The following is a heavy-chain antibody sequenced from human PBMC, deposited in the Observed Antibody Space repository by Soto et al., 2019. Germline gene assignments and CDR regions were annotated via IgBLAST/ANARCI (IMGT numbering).Heavy chain of an antibody. V-gene: IGHV4-34*01. D-gene: IGHD2-2*01. CDR2: INHSGSA. CDR1: GGSFSAYY. CDR3: ARGRKYQLINTKFNWFDP. J-gene: IGHJ5*02. Sequence: QVHLQQWGAGLLKPSETLSLTCAVYGGSFSAYYWTWVRQPPGKGLEWIGEINHSGSANYHPSLKSRVTISLDRSKNQFSLNLPSVTAADTAVFYCARGRKYQLINTKFNWFDPWGQGTLVTVSS.